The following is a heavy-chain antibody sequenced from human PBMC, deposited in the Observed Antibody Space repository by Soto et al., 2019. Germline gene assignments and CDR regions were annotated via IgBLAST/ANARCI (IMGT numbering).Heavy chain of an antibody. CDR3: ARDVGYCSSTSCQYNWFDP. D-gene: IGHD2-2*01. CDR1: GYTFTSYD. J-gene: IGHJ5*02. V-gene: IGHV1-8*01. CDR2: MNPNSGNT. Sequence: GASVKVSCKASGYTFTSYDINWVRQATGQGLEWMEWMNPNSGNTGYAQKFQGRVTMTRNTSISTAYMELSSLRSEDTAVYYCARDVGYCSSTSCQYNWFDPWGQGTLVTVSS.